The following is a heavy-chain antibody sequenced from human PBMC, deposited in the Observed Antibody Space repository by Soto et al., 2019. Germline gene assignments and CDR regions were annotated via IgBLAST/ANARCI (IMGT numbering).Heavy chain of an antibody. D-gene: IGHD5-12*01. Sequence: EVQLLESGGGLVQPGGSLRLYCAGSGFTFINYAMNWVRQAPGKGLECVSTISGGGDAPFFADSVRGRFTISRDNSKNTVTLQMNTLGGDDTAVYFGAIQVPVATCRPDYLYFDLLGRGTLGTVSS. V-gene: IGHV3-23*01. CDR3: AIQVPVATCRPDYLYFDL. CDR1: GFTFINYA. CDR2: ISGGGDAP. J-gene: IGHJ2*01.